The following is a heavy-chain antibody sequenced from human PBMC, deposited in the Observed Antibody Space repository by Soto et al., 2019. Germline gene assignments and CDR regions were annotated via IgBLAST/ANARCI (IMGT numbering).Heavy chain of an antibody. J-gene: IGHJ4*02. CDR1: GGSFSGYY. CDR2: INHSGST. CDR3: ARDKITGLFDY. D-gene: IGHD2-8*02. Sequence: PSETLSLTCAVYGGSFSGYYWTWIRQPPGTGLEWIGEINHSGSTNYNPSLKSRVTISVDTSKIHFSLKLTSVTAADTAVYYCARDKITGLFDYWGQGTLVTVS. V-gene: IGHV4-34*01.